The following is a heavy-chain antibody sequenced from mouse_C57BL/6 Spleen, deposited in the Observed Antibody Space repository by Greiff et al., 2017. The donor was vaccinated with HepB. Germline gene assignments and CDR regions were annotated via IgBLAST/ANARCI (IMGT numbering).Heavy chain of an antibody. CDR1: GYTFTSYW. V-gene: IGHV1-59*01. Sequence: QVQLKQPGAELVKPGASVKLSCKASGYTFTSYWMHWVKQRPGQGLEWIGMIDPSDSYTNYNQKFKGKATLTVDTSSSTAYMQLSSLTSEDSAVYYCARDGTYFDYWGQGTTLTVSS. J-gene: IGHJ2*01. D-gene: IGHD2-1*01. CDR2: IDPSDSYT. CDR3: ARDGTYFDY.